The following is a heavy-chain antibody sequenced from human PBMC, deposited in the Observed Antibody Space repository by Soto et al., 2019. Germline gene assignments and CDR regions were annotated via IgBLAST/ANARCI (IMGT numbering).Heavy chain of an antibody. CDR2: ISYDGSNK. V-gene: IGHV3-30*18. CDR1: GFTFRSYG. CDR3: AKGHGSSSLDYYGMDF. D-gene: IGHD6-6*01. J-gene: IGHJ6*01. Sequence: GGSLRLSCAASGFTFRSYGMHWVRQAPGKGLEWVAAISYDGSNKYYADSVRGRFTISRDNSKNTLSLQMNSLRAEDTAVYYCAKGHGSSSLDYYGMDFWGQGTTVTVSS.